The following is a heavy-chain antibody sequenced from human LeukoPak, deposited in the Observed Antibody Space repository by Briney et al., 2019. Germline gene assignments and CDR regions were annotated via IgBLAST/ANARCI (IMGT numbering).Heavy chain of an antibody. D-gene: IGHD2-2*01. CDR2: INHSGST. Sequence: PSETLSLTCAVYGGSFSGYYWSWIRQPPGKGLEWIGEINHSGSTNYNPSLKSRVIISVDTSKNQFSLKLSSVTAADTAVCYCARVGYVGVVPAADNWFDPWGQGTLVTVSS. J-gene: IGHJ5*02. V-gene: IGHV4-34*01. CDR1: GGSFSGYY. CDR3: ARVGYVGVVPAADNWFDP.